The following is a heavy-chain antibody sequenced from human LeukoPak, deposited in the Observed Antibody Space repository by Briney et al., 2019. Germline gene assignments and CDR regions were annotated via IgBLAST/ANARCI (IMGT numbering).Heavy chain of an antibody. CDR2: ISAYNGNT. V-gene: IGHV1-18*01. J-gene: IGHJ5*02. Sequence: ASVKVSCKASGYTFTSYGISWVRQAPGQGLEWMGWISAYNGNTNYAQKLQGRVTMTTDTSTSTAYMEPRSLRSDDTAVYYCARDSSWYGTRPHNWFDPWGQGTLVTVSS. CDR1: GYTFTSYG. D-gene: IGHD6-13*01. CDR3: ARDSSWYGTRPHNWFDP.